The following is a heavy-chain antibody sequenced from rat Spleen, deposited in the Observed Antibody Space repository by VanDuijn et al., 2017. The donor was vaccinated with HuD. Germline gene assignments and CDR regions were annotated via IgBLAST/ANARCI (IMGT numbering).Heavy chain of an antibody. D-gene: IGHD1-11*01. V-gene: IGHV5-25*01. J-gene: IGHJ2*01. CDR2: ISTGGGNT. CDR3: TRAGEYGGSYFDY. Sequence: EVRLVESGGDLVQPGRSLKLSSSASGFTFTNYDMAWVRQAPTKGLEWIASISTGGGNTYYRDSVKGRFTISRNNVKSTLYLQMNSLRSEDTATYYCTRAGEYGGSYFDYWGQGVMVTVSS. CDR1: GFTFTNYD.